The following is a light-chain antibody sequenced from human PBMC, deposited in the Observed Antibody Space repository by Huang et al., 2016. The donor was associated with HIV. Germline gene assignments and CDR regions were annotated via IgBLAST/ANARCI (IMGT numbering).Light chain of an antibody. CDR3: QKYDSVPGT. V-gene: IGKV1-27*01. Sequence: DIQMTQYPSSLSASVGDRVTITCRASQDIKNYLAWYQQKAGQVPKLLIYAASSLQSGVPSRFSGSGSGTDFTLSITSLQPEDVAIYYCQKYDSVPGTFGQGTKVDIK. CDR1: QDIKNY. J-gene: IGKJ1*01. CDR2: AAS.